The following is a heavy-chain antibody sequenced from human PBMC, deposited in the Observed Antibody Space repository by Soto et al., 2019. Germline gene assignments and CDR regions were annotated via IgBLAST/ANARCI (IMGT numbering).Heavy chain of an antibody. Sequence: PGGSLRLSCAASGFTFSSYAMSWVRQAPGKGLEWVSAISGSGGSTYYADSVKGRFTISRDNSKNTLYLQMNSLRAEDTAVYYCAKVVGYCSGGSCPGMDVWGKGTTVTVSS. CDR1: GFTFSSYA. J-gene: IGHJ6*04. V-gene: IGHV3-23*01. D-gene: IGHD2-15*01. CDR2: ISGSGGST. CDR3: AKVVGYCSGGSCPGMDV.